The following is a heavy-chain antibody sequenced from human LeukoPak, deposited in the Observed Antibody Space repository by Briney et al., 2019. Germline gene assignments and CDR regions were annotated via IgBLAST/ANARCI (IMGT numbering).Heavy chain of an antibody. V-gene: IGHV4-34*01. CDR2: INHSGST. D-gene: IGHD6-19*01. CDR3: ASDHYRNSSGWPAGFDP. Sequence: SETLSLTCAVYGGSFSGYYWSWIRHPPGKGLEWIGEINHSGSTNFNPSLKSQVTISVDTSKNQFSLKLSSVAAADTAVYYWASDHYRNSSGWPAGFDPWGQGTLVTVSS. J-gene: IGHJ5*02. CDR1: GGSFSGYY.